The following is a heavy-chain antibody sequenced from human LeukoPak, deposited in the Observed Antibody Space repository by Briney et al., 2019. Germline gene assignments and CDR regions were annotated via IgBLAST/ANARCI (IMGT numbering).Heavy chain of an antibody. Sequence: PSETLSLTCAVYGGSFSGYYWSWIRQPPGKGLEWIGEINHSGGTNYNPSLKSRVTISVDTSKNQFSLKLSSVTAADTAVYYCARLHGAAAPIDYWGQGTLVTVSS. J-gene: IGHJ4*02. V-gene: IGHV4-34*01. D-gene: IGHD6-13*01. CDR3: ARLHGAAAPIDY. CDR2: INHSGGT. CDR1: GGSFSGYY.